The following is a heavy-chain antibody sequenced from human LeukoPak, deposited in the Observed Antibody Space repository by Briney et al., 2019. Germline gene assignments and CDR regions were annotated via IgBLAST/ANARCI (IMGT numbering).Heavy chain of an antibody. CDR1: GGSISSYY. V-gene: IGHV4-59*01. J-gene: IGHJ4*02. Sequence: PSETLSLTCTVSGGSISSYYWSWIRQPPGKGLEWIGYIYYSGSTNYNPSLKSRVTISVDTSKKQFSLELSSVTAADTAVYYCARAPEYSSGWYDYWGQGTLVTVSS. CDR2: IYYSGST. D-gene: IGHD6-19*01. CDR3: ARAPEYSSGWYDY.